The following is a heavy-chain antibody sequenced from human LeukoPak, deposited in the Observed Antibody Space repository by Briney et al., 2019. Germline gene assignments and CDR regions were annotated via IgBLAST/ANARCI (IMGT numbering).Heavy chain of an antibody. D-gene: IGHD2-21*01. Sequence: ASVKVSCKASRYTFTGYYMHWVRQAPGQGLEWMGWINPNSGGTNYAQKFQGRVTMTRDTSISTAYMELSRLRSDDTAVYYCARTAYCGGDCYSDFQHWGQGTLVTVSS. J-gene: IGHJ1*01. CDR1: RYTFTGYY. CDR2: INPNSGGT. CDR3: ARTAYCGGDCYSDFQH. V-gene: IGHV1-2*02.